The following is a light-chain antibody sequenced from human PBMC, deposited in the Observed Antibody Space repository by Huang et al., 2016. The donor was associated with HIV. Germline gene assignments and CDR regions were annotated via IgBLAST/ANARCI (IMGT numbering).Light chain of an antibody. CDR1: QSISSL. J-gene: IGKJ1*01. Sequence: DIQMTQSPSTLSASVGDRVTITCRASQSISSLLAWYQQKPGKAPNLLIYKSSNLKTGDPSRCSGRGSGTEFTLTISSLQPDDFATYFCQQYSTYSWTFGQGTKVEL. CDR3: QQYSTYSWT. CDR2: KSS. V-gene: IGKV1-5*03.